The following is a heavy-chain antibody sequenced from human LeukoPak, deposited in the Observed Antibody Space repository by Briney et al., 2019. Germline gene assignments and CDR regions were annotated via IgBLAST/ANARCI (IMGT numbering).Heavy chain of an antibody. J-gene: IGHJ3*02. Sequence: ASVKVSCKASGYTFTSYAMHWVRQAPGQRLEWMGWINAGNGNTKYSQKFQGRVTITRDTSASTAYMELSSLRSEDTAVYYCARDGGYNWHDVAFDIWGQGTMVTVSS. CDR1: GYTFTSYA. CDR2: INAGNGNT. CDR3: ARDGGYNWHDVAFDI. D-gene: IGHD1-1*01. V-gene: IGHV1-3*01.